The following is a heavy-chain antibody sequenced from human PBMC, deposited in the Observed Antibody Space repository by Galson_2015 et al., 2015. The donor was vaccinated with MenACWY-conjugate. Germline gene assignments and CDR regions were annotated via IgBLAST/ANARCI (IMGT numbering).Heavy chain of an antibody. V-gene: IGHV3-74*01. CDR3: SRGLSVAAAVSPFDF. CDR2: MNSDGSST. CDR1: GFTFSNFA. J-gene: IGHJ3*01. Sequence: SLRLSCAASGFTFSNFAMHWVRQAPGKGLVWVSRMNSDGSSTSYADSVKGRFTISRDNAKNTLYLQMNSLRAEDTAVYFCSRGLSVAAAVSPFDFWGQGTMVTVSS. D-gene: IGHD6-13*01.